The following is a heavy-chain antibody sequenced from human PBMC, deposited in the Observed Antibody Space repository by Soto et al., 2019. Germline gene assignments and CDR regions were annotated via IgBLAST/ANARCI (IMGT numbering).Heavy chain of an antibody. CDR1: GFTFSSYA. V-gene: IGHV3-23*01. J-gene: IGHJ4*02. CDR3: AKDLYFDWLLGYDY. CDR2: ISGSGGST. D-gene: IGHD3-9*01. Sequence: GGSLRLSCAASGFTFSSYAMSWVRQAPGKGLEWVSAISGSGGSTYYADSVKGRFTISRDNSKNTLYLQMNSLRAEDTAVYYCAKDLYFDWLLGYDYWGQGTLVTVSS.